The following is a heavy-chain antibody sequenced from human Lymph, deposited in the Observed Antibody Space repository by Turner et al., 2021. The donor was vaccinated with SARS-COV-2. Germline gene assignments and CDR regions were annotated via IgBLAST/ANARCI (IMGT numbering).Heavy chain of an antibody. J-gene: IGHJ4*02. D-gene: IGHD6-19*01. V-gene: IGHV1-2*02. CDR3: VGGESIAVAGTQYFDD. Sequence: QVRLVQSRAEVKKPGASVVVSCKPSANTFTGYYMHWVRQSPGQGLEWMGWINPDSGGTSYAQKFQGRVTMTRDTSISTAYMELSRLRSDDTAVDYCVGGESIAVAGTQYFDDWGQGTLVTVSS. CDR2: INPDSGGT. CDR1: ANTFTGYY.